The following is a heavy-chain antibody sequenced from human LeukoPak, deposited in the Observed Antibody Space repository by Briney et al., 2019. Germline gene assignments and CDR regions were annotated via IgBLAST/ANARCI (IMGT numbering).Heavy chain of an antibody. V-gene: IGHV4-39*07. D-gene: IGHD6-19*01. Sequence: SETLSLTCTVSGGSISSSSYYWGWIRQPPGKGLEWIGSIYYSGSTYYNPSLKSRVTISVDTSKNQFSLKLSSVAAADTAVYYCARGGVSIAVAGQFDYWGQGTLVTVSS. CDR2: IYYSGST. CDR1: GGSISSSSYY. CDR3: ARGGVSIAVAGQFDY. J-gene: IGHJ4*02.